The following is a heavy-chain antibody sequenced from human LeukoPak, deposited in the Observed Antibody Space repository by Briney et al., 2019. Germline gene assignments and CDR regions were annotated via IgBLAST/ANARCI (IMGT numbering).Heavy chain of an antibody. CDR2: VYYSGST. D-gene: IGHD5-24*01. J-gene: IGHJ5*02. CDR1: GGSINSYY. CDR3: ARARDGHINNWFDP. Sequence: SETLSLTCTVSGGSINSYYWSWIRQPPGKGLEWIGYVYYSGSTNYNPSLKSRVTISVDTSKNQFSLKMSSVTAADTAVYYCARARDGHINNWFDPWGQGTLVTVSS. V-gene: IGHV4-59*01.